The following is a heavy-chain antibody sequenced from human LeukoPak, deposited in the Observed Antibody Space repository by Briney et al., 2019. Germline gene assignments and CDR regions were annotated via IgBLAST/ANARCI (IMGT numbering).Heavy chain of an antibody. Sequence: KPSETLSLTCAVYGGSFSGYYWSWIRQPPGKGLEWIGEINHSGSTNYNPSLKSRVTISVDTSKNQFSLKLSSVTAADTAVYYCARGTLTGCYSSGCHLFDYWGQGTLVTVSS. CDR3: ARGTLTGCYSSGCHLFDY. CDR2: INHSGST. D-gene: IGHD6-19*01. J-gene: IGHJ4*02. V-gene: IGHV4-34*01. CDR1: GGSFSGYY.